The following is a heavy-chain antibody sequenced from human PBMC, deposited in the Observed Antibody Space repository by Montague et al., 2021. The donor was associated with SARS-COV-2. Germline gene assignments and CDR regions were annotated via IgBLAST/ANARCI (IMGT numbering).Heavy chain of an antibody. CDR3: ARRAQWQLGWFFDL. J-gene: IGHJ2*01. CDR1: GGSVSSGTYY. V-gene: IGHV4-39*01. D-gene: IGHD6-19*01. Sequence: SETLSLTCTVSGGSVSSGTYYWGWVRQPPGKGLEWIGTINYSGKTYYNPSLKSRVTISVDTSKNQFSLKVTSVTAAVTAVYYCARRAQWQLGWFFDLWGRGTLVTVSS. CDR2: INYSGKT.